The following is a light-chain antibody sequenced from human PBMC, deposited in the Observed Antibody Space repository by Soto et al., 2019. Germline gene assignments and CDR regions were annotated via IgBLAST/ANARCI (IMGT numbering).Light chain of an antibody. CDR1: QSVSGSH. Sequence: EIVLTQSPGTLSLSPGERATLSCRASQSVSGSHLAWYQQKPGQAPRLLIYEALNRATGIPARFSGSGSGTDFTLTINSLEPEDFAVYYCQQRNYWPITFGQGTRLEI. CDR2: EAL. V-gene: IGKV3-11*01. CDR3: QQRNYWPIT. J-gene: IGKJ5*01.